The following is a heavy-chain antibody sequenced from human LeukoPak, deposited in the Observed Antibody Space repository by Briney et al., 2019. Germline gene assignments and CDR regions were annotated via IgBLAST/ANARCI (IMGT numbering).Heavy chain of an antibody. CDR3: AALIVGTTARGGWFDP. CDR1: GYTFTGYY. J-gene: IGHJ5*02. V-gene: IGHV1-2*02. D-gene: IGHD1-26*01. Sequence: ASVKVSCKASGYTFTGYYMHWVRQAPGQGLEWTGWINPNSGGTNYAQKFQGRVTMTRDTSISTAYMELSRLRSDDTAVYYCAALIVGTTARGGWFDPWGQGTLVTVSS. CDR2: INPNSGGT.